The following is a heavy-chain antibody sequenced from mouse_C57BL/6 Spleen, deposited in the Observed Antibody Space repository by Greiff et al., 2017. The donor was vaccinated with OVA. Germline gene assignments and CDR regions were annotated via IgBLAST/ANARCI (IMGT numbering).Heavy chain of an antibody. V-gene: IGHV5-15*01. CDR3: ASYDGSRGYFDV. CDR1: GFTFSDYG. CDR2: ISNLAYSI. J-gene: IGHJ1*03. Sequence: EVQLVESGGGLVQPGGSLKLSCAASGFTFSDYGMAWVRQAPRKGPEWVAFISNLAYSIYYADTVTGRFTISRENAKNTLDLEMSSLRSEDTAMYDCASYDGSRGYFDVWGTGTTVTVSS. D-gene: IGHD1-1*01.